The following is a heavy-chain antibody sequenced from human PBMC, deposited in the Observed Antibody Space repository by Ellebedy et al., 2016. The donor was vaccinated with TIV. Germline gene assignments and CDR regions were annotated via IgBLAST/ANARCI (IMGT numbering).Heavy chain of an antibody. CDR1: GYTFSNYF. CDR2: INPSSGST. V-gene: IGHV1-46*01. D-gene: IGHD6-6*01. Sequence: AASVKVSCKASGYTFSNYFVHWVRQAPGQGLEWMGIINPSSGSTTYAQKFQGRVTMTRDTSTSTVYMELSSLRSEDTAVYYCARGSSSLSLLRGRPFDYWGQGTLVTVSS. CDR3: ARGSSSLSLLRGRPFDY. J-gene: IGHJ4*02.